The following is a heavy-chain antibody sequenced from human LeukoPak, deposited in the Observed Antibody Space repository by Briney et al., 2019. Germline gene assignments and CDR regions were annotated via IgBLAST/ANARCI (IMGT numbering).Heavy chain of an antibody. J-gene: IGHJ4*02. D-gene: IGHD2-15*01. Sequence: GGSLRLSCVASGFSFSTYGLHWVRQAPGKGLEWVAVISYNGDNKHYAESVKGRFTISRDNSKNTLDLQMNSLSPEDTAVYYCAKVRLYCSGGSSCYYHPFDYWGQGTLVTVSS. CDR1: GFSFSTYG. CDR3: AKVRLYCSGGSSCYYHPFDY. CDR2: ISYNGDNK. V-gene: IGHV3-30*18.